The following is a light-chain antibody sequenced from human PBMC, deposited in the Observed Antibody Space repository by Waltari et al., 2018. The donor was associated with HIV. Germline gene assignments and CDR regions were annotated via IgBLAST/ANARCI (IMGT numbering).Light chain of an antibody. V-gene: IGLV1-40*01. CDR1: RSNIGSGYD. Sequence: QSVLTQPPSVSGAPGQRVTISCSGSRSNIGSGYDVHWYQQLPGTAPKLLIEANSNRPSGVPDRFSGSKSGTSASLAITGLQAEDEADYYCQSYDSSLSGWVFGGGTKLTVL. J-gene: IGLJ3*02. CDR2: ANS. CDR3: QSYDSSLSGWV.